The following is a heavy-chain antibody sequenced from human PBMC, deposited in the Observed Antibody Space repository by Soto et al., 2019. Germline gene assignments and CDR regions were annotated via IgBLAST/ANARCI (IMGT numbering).Heavy chain of an antibody. D-gene: IGHD3-10*01. J-gene: IGHJ6*02. CDR3: ARDLKYYGSGSYYKYYYGMDV. CDR1: GYTFTSYG. Sequence: QVQLVQSGAEVKKPGASVKVSCKASGYTFTSYGISWVRQAPGQGLEWMGWISAYNGNTNYAQKRQGRVTMTTDTSTSTAYMELRSLRSDDTAVYYCARDLKYYGSGSYYKYYYGMDVWGQGTTVTVSS. V-gene: IGHV1-18*01. CDR2: ISAYNGNT.